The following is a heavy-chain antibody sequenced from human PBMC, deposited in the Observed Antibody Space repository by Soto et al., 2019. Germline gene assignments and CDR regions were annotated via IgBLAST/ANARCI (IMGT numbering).Heavy chain of an antibody. CDR1: GYTFTSYG. CDR2: ISAYNGNT. V-gene: IGHV1-18*01. CDR3: ARQIQTYYYDSSGYYSGFDY. J-gene: IGHJ4*02. D-gene: IGHD3-22*01. Sequence: GASVKVSCKASGYTFTSYGISWVRQATGQGLEWMGWISAYNGNTNYAQKLQGRVTMTTDTSTSTAYMELRSLRSDDTAVYYCARQIQTYYYDSSGYYSGFDYWGQRTLVTVSS.